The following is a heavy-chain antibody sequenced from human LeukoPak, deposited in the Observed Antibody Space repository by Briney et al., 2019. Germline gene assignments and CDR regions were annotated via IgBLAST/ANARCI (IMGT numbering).Heavy chain of an antibody. Sequence: ASVEVSCKASGYTFISYAMNWVRQAPGQGLEWMGWINTETGNPTYAQGFTGQFVFSVDTSVNTAYLQISSLRTEDTAVYYCARGGYYGGLGTYGFFDYWGQGSLVTVSS. V-gene: IGHV7-4-1*02. D-gene: IGHD3-10*01. CDR2: INTETGNP. CDR3: ARGGYYGGLGTYGFFDY. CDR1: GYTFISYA. J-gene: IGHJ4*02.